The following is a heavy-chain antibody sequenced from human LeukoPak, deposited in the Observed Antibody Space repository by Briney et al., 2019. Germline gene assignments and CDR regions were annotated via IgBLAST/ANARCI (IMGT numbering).Heavy chain of an antibody. D-gene: IGHD6-6*01. J-gene: IGHJ4*02. CDR3: ARYPLAFDF. V-gene: IGHV4-59*02. CDR1: GDSVTNHQ. CDR2: IHHSGST. Sequence: PSETLSLTCTVSGDSVTNHQWSWVRQPPGKGLEWIAYIHHSGSTNYNPSLKNRVTISMDTSKNQFSLRLISVTAADTAVYYCARYPLAFDFWGQGFLVTVSS.